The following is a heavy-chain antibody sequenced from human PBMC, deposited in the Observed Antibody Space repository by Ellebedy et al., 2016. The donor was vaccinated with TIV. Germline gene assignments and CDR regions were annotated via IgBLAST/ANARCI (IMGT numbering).Heavy chain of an antibody. CDR3: AKGRSGWFSAYDY. Sequence: PGGSLRLSCAASGFTFSTYAMSWVRQAPGKGLEWVSLINTGGSTYYADSVKGRFTISGDSSKSTLYLQMNSLRAEDTAVYYCAKGRSGWFSAYDYWGRGTLVTVSS. V-gene: IGHV3-23*01. CDR2: INTGGST. D-gene: IGHD6-19*01. CDR1: GFTFSTYA. J-gene: IGHJ4*02.